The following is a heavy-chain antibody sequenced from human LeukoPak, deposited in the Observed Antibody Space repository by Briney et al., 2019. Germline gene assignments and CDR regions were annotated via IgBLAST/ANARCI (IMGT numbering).Heavy chain of an antibody. CDR2: ISAYNGNT. CDR1: GYTFTSYD. D-gene: IGHD3-10*01. V-gene: IGHV1-18*01. CDR3: ARVLYYYGSGSYGWFDP. Sequence: RASVKVSCKASGYTFTSYDINWVRQATGQGLEWMGWISAYNGNTNYAQKLQGRVTMTTDTSTSTAYMELRSLRSDDTAVYYCARVLYYYGSGSYGWFDPWGQGTLVTVSS. J-gene: IGHJ5*02.